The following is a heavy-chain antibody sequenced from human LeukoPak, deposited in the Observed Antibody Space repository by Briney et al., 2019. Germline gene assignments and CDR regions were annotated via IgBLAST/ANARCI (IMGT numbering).Heavy chain of an antibody. CDR3: ARGYYYGSGSYYKPYYYYYYMDV. CDR1: GGSISSHY. V-gene: IGHV4-59*11. D-gene: IGHD3-10*01. J-gene: IGHJ6*03. Sequence: PSETLSLTCTVSGGSISSHYWSWIRQPPGKGLEWIGYIYYSGSTNYNPSLKSRVTISVDTSKNQFSLKLSSVTAADTAVYYCARGYYYGSGSYYKPYYYYYYMDVWGKGTTVTVSS. CDR2: IYYSGST.